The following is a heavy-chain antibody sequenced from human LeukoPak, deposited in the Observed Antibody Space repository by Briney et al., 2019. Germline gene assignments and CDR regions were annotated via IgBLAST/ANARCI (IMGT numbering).Heavy chain of an antibody. CDR2: IYYSGST. D-gene: IGHD6-19*01. CDR1: GGSISSYY. Sequence: PPETLSLTCTVSGGSISSYYWSWIRQPPGKGLEWIGYIYYSGSTNYNPSLKSRVTISVDTSKNQFSLKLSSVTAADTAVYYCARTEYSSGWYYFDYWGQGTLVTVSS. CDR3: ARTEYSSGWYYFDY. V-gene: IGHV4-59*01. J-gene: IGHJ4*02.